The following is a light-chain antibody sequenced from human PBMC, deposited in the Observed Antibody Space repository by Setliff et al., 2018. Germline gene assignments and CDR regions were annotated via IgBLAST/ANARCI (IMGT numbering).Light chain of an antibody. CDR2: DVG. CDR1: SSDVGGYNH. Sequence: VLAQPASVSGSPGQSITISCTGSSSDVGGYNHVSWYQQHPGKAPKLMIYDVGKRPSGVSNRFSGSKSGNTASLTISGLQAEGEADYYCSSYTGSNSHVFGTGTKVTV. CDR3: SSYTGSNSHV. V-gene: IGLV2-14*01. J-gene: IGLJ1*01.